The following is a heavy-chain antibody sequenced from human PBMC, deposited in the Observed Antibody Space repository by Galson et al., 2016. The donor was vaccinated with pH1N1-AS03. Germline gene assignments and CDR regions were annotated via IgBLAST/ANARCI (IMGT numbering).Heavy chain of an antibody. CDR3: ARDRYYDAARLDFYESDH. D-gene: IGHD3-16*01. CDR2: IRPISGAA. CDR1: GGTFSSYA. V-gene: IGHV1-69*13. Sequence: SVKVSCKASGGTFSSYAITWMRQAPGQGLEWVGGIRPISGAASYAQKFQGRLTITADESTSTIYMELRSLTSEDTAVYYCARDRYYDAARLDFYESDHWGQGTLVTVS. J-gene: IGHJ4*02.